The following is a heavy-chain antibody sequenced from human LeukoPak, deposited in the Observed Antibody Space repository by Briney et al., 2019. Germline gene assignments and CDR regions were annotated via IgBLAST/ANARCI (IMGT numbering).Heavy chain of an antibody. CDR2: ISSSSSYI. V-gene: IGHV3-21*01. D-gene: IGHD6-13*01. Sequence: QSGGSLRLSCAASGFTFSSYSMNWVRQAPGKGLEWVSSISSSSSYIYYADSVKGRFTISRDNAKNSLYLQMNSLRAEDTAVYYCAKEVRWYFGYWGQGTLVTVSS. CDR3: AKEVRWYFGY. CDR1: GFTFSSYS. J-gene: IGHJ4*02.